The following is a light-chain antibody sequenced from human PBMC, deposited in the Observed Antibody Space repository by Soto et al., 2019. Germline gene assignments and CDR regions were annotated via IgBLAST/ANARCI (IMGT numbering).Light chain of an antibody. J-gene: IGKJ2*01. CDR1: QSVGSN. CDR3: QQYNNWPPYT. V-gene: IGKV3-15*01. CDR2: GAS. Sequence: EIVMTQSPATLSMSPGERATLSCWASQSVGSNLAWYQQKPGQAPRLLIYGASTRATGIPARFSGSGSGTEFTLIISSLQSEDFAVYYCQQYNNWPPYTFGQGTKVDIK.